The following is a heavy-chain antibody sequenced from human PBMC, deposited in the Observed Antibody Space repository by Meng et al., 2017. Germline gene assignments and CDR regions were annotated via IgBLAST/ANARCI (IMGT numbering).Heavy chain of an antibody. V-gene: IGHV1-3*01. CDR3: ARAIAVSGTGRFDY. CDR1: GYTFTTYA. Sequence: VQLAQSGTWGKKPWASVKVSCKASGYTFTTYAIHWVRQAPGQRLEWMGWINAGNSDTKYSQKLQGRVTITRDTSASTVYMEVSSLRSEDTGVYYCARAIAVSGTGRFDYWGQGTLVTVSS. J-gene: IGHJ4*02. CDR2: INAGNSDT. D-gene: IGHD6-19*01.